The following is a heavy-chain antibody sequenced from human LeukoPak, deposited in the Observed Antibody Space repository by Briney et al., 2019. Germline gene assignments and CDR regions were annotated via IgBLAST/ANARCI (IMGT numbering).Heavy chain of an antibody. CDR1: GFTFSSYG. D-gene: IGHD6-19*01. CDR3: AKDEGSIAVAGTEYFQH. V-gene: IGHV3-30*18. J-gene: IGHJ1*01. CDR2: ISYDGSNK. Sequence: GGSLRLSCAASGFTFSSYGMHWVRQAPGKGLEWVAVISYDGSNKYYADSVKGRFTISRDNSKNTLYLQMNSLRAEDTAVYYCAKDEGSIAVAGTEYFQHWGQGTLVTVSS.